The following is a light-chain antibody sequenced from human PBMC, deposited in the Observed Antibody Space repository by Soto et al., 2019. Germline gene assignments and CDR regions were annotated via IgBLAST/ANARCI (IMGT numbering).Light chain of an antibody. Sequence: EVVLTQSPATLSLAPGERATLSCRASQFLSSYLAWYQQKPGQPPRLLIYDTSNRATGIPARFSGSRSGTDFTLTISSLQPDDFATYYCQQYHTYSRTFGQGTKVDIK. CDR1: QFLSSY. CDR3: QQYHTYSRT. CDR2: DTS. V-gene: IGKV3-11*01. J-gene: IGKJ1*01.